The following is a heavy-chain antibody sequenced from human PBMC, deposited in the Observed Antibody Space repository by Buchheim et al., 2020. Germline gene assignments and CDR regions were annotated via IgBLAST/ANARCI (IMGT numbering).Heavy chain of an antibody. Sequence: QVQLVESGGGVVQPGRSLRLSCAASGFTFSSYGMHWVRQAPGKGLEWVAVIWYDGSNKYYADSVQGRFAISRDNSKNTLYMQMNSLRAEDTAVYYCARWVVGATRDAFDIWGQGT. CDR3: ARWVVGATRDAFDI. CDR1: GFTFSSYG. J-gene: IGHJ3*02. CDR2: IWYDGSNK. V-gene: IGHV3-33*01. D-gene: IGHD1-26*01.